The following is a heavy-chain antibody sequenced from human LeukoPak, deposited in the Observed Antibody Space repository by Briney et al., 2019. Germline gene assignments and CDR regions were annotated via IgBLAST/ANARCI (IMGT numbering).Heavy chain of an antibody. Sequence: SETLSLTCTVSGGSISSSSYYWGWIRQPPGKGLEWIGSIYYSGSTNYNPSLKSRVTISVDTSKNQFSLKLSSVTAADTAVYYCARDSADYGDDFDYWGQGTLSPSPQ. V-gene: IGHV4-39*07. CDR2: IYYSGST. D-gene: IGHD4-17*01. CDR1: GGSISSSSYY. J-gene: IGHJ4*02. CDR3: ARDSADYGDDFDY.